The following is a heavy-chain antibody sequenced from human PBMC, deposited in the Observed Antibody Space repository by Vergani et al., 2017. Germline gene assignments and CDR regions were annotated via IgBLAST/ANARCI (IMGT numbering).Heavy chain of an antibody. Sequence: EVQLVESGGGLVQPGRSLRLSCAASGFTFDDYAMHWVRQAPGKGLEWVSGISWNSGSIGYADSVKGRFTISRDNAKNSLYLQMNSLRAEDTAVYYCARDRREITMARWGQGTLVTVSS. CDR3: ARDRREITMAR. J-gene: IGHJ4*02. D-gene: IGHD3-10*01. CDR2: ISWNSGSI. V-gene: IGHV3-9*01. CDR1: GFTFDDYA.